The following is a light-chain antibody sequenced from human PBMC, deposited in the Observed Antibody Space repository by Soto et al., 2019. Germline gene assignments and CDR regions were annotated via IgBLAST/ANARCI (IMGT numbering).Light chain of an antibody. V-gene: IGLV2-14*01. CDR3: SSWSSSTTLV. J-gene: IGLJ2*01. Sequence: QSALTQPASVSGSPGQSITISCSGTSSDVVGYNYVSGYQQHPDRAPKLVIHDVGNRHSGVSNRFSGSKSGNTASLTISGLQAEDEADYYCSSWSSSTTLVFGGGTKLTVL. CDR1: SSDVVGYNY. CDR2: DVG.